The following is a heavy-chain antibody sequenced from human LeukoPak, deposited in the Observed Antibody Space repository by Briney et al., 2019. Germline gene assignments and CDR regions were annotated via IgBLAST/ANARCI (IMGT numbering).Heavy chain of an antibody. CDR3: AKAPPSIFGVVKHLDY. J-gene: IGHJ4*02. D-gene: IGHD3-3*01. V-gene: IGHV3-21*04. CDR1: GFTFSSYS. CDR2: ISSSNT. Sequence: PGGSLRLSCAASGFTFSSYSMNWVRQAPGKGLEWVSSISSSNTYYADSVKGRFTISRDNSKNTLYLQMNSLRAEDTAVYYCAKAPPSIFGVVKHLDYWGQGTLVTVSS.